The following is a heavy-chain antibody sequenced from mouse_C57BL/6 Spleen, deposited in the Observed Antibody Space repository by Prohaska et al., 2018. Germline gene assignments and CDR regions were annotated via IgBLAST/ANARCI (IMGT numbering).Heavy chain of an antibody. Sequence: EVQLVESGGGLVKPVGSLKLSCAASGFTFSSYAMSWVRQTPEKRLEWVATISDGGSYTYYPDNVKGRFTISRDNAKNNLYLQMSHLKSEDTAMYYCARYYYGGDYFDYWGQGTTLTVS. CDR2: ISDGGSYT. V-gene: IGHV5-4*01. J-gene: IGHJ2*01. D-gene: IGHD1-1*01. CDR1: GFTFSSYA. CDR3: ARYYYGGDYFDY.